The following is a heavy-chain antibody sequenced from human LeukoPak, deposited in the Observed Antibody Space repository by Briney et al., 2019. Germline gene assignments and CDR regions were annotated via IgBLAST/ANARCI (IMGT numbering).Heavy chain of an antibody. CDR2: ITGSRNYI. CDR1: GFTFSSYT. J-gene: IGHJ3*02. Sequence: GGSLRLSCEASGFTFSSYTMHWVRQAPGKGLEWVSSITGSRNYIYYGDSMKGRFTISRDNAGNSVYLQMNSLGAEDTALYYCARGPRLDAFDIWGQGTMLTVSS. V-gene: IGHV3-21*01. CDR3: ARGPRLDAFDI. D-gene: IGHD3-16*01.